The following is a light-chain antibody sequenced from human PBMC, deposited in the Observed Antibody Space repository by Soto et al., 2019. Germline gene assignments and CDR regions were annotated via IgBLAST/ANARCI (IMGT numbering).Light chain of an antibody. CDR3: SSYTSSSSPYV. J-gene: IGLJ1*01. CDR1: SSDIGRYNF. Sequence: QSALTQPASVSGSPGQSITISCTGTSSDIGRYNFVSWYRQHPGEAPQLLIYEVSNRPSGVSNRFSGSKSGNTASLTISGRQAEDEADYYCSSYTSSSSPYVFGTGTKLTVL. V-gene: IGLV2-14*01. CDR2: EVS.